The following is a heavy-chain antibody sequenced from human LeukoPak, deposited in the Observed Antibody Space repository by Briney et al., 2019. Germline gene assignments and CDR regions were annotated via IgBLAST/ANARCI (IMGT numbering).Heavy chain of an antibody. D-gene: IGHD2-2*01. Sequence: PGGSLRLSCAASGFTFSNYAMSWVRQAPGMGLECVSGISGSGGSTYYADSVKGRFTISRDNSKNTLYLQMNSLRAEDTAVYYCANHLACGSTSCPPFDDWGQGTLVTVSS. CDR1: GFTFSNYA. CDR2: ISGSGGST. V-gene: IGHV3-23*01. J-gene: IGHJ4*02. CDR3: ANHLACGSTSCPPFDD.